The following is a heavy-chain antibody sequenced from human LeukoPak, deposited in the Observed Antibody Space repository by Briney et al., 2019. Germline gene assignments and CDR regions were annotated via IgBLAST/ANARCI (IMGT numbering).Heavy chain of an antibody. J-gene: IGHJ5*02. D-gene: IGHD3-22*01. CDR2: IFYSGIT. Sequence: SETLSLTCTVSGDSITSYFWSWIRQPPGKGLEWVGFIFYSGITNYNPSLKSRVTISVDTSKNQFSLKLSSVTPADTAVYYCARVGIYYDSSGYYWPHYFDPWGQGTLVTVSS. V-gene: IGHV4-59*01. CDR1: GDSITSYF. CDR3: ARVGIYYDSSGYYWPHYFDP.